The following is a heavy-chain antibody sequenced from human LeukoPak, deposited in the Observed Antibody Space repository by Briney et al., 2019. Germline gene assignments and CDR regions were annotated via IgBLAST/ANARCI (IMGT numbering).Heavy chain of an antibody. CDR1: GGSISSSSYY. V-gene: IGHV4-39*01. CDR2: NYYSGST. J-gene: IGHJ4*02. D-gene: IGHD4-17*01. Sequence: SETLSLTCTVSGGSISSSSYYWGWIRQPPGKGLEWIGSNYYSGSTYYNPSLKSRVTISVDTSKNQFSLKLSSVTAADTAVYYCATFYGDRDYWGQGTLVTVSS. CDR3: ATFYGDRDY.